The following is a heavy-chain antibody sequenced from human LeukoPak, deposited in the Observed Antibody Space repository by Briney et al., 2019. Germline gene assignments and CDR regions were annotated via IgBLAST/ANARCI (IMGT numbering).Heavy chain of an antibody. V-gene: IGHV1-24*01. CDR1: GYTLTELS. J-gene: IGHJ3*02. CDR2: FDPEDGET. D-gene: IGHD3-3*01. CDR3: ARGDDFWSGYYAAFDI. Sequence: ASVKVSCKVSGYTLTELSMRWVRQAPGKGLEWMGGFDPEDGETIYAQKFQGRVTMTEDTSTDTAYMELSSLRSEDTAVYYCARGDDFWSGYYAAFDIWGQGTMVTVSS.